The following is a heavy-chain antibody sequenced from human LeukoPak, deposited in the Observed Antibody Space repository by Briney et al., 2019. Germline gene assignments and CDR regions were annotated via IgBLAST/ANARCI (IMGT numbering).Heavy chain of an antibody. J-gene: IGHJ6*02. CDR1: RFVFSNHW. CDR2: INWNGGST. CDR3: ARDLKQWLSYGMDV. Sequence: GGSLRLSWAASRFVFSNHWMTWVRQAPGKGLEWVSGINWNGGSTGYADSVKGRFTISRDNAKNSLYLQMNSLRAEDTALYHCARDLKQWLSYGMDVWGQGTTVTVSS. D-gene: IGHD6-19*01. V-gene: IGHV3-20*01.